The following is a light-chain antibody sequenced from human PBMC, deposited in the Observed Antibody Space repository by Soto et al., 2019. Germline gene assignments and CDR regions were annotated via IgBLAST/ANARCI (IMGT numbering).Light chain of an antibody. CDR2: AAS. CDR3: QKYNSAPNT. CDR1: RGISSS. V-gene: IGKV1-27*01. J-gene: IGKJ2*01. Sequence: DVQMTQSPSSLSASVGDRVTITCRASRGISSSLAWYQQKPGKVPKLLIYAASTLHAGVQSRFSGSGSGTFFTLTINSLQHEDVATYYCQKYNSAPNTFGRGTRLEIK.